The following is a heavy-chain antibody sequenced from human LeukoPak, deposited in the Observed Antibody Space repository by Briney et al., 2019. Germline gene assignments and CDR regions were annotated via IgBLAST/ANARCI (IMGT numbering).Heavy chain of an antibody. Sequence: ASVKVSCKASGYTFRDFGISWVRQAPGQGLEWMGWITTYNGNTNYIQKLQGRVTMTTDTSTSTAYMELRSLRSDDTAVYYCARGPYYDSCSGAGYWGQGTLVTVSS. D-gene: IGHD3-3*01. CDR2: ITTYNGNT. J-gene: IGHJ4*02. V-gene: IGHV1-18*01. CDR1: GYTFRDFG. CDR3: ARGPYYDSCSGAGY.